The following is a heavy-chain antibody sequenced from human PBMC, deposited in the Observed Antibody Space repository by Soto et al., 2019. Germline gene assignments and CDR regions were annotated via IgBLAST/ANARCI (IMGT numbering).Heavy chain of an antibody. J-gene: IGHJ2*01. CDR2: IYHTGST. V-gene: IGHV4-4*02. CDR1: GGSISSNNW. Sequence: QVQLQESGPGLVKPSGTLSLTCAVSGGSISSNNWWSWVRQPPGKGLECIGEIYHTGSTNYNPSLKSRVTISVDKSKNQFSLKLSSVTAAVTAVYYCARGDGGNSHWYFNLWGRGTLVTVSS. CDR3: ARGDGGNSHWYFNL. D-gene: IGHD2-21*02.